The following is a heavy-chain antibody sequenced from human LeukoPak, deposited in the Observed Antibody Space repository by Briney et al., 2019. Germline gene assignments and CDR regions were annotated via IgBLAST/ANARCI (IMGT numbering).Heavy chain of an antibody. J-gene: IGHJ4*02. CDR3: AAADSAWRFDY. CDR2: IVGSGSNT. V-gene: IGHV3-23*01. CDR1: GFTFSNHA. D-gene: IGHD6-25*01. Sequence: AGGSVTLFCAASGFTFSNHAMTWVRQAPEKGLEWVSGIVGSGSNTFYADFVKGRFTISRDNSKNTLYLQMNSLRVEDTAVYYCAAADSAWRFDYWGQGTLVTVSS.